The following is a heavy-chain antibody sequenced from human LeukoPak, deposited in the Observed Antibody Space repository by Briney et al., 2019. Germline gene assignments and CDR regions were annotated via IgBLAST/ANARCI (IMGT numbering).Heavy chain of an antibody. CDR2: IREDGSEK. V-gene: IGHV3-7*01. J-gene: IGHJ4*02. D-gene: IGHD3-10*01. CDR1: GFTFSSTW. CDR3: ARDLAGHYYGSGSSFDY. Sequence: GGSLRLSCAASGFTFSSTWMSWVRQAPGKGLEWVANIREDGSEKYYVDSVKGQFTISRDNAKNSLFLQMDSLRAEDTAVYYCARDLAGHYYGSGSSFDYWGQGTLVTVSS.